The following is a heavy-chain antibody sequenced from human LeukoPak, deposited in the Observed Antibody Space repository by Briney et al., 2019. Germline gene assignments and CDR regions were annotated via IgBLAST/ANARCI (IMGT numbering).Heavy chain of an antibody. Sequence: SETLSLTCAVYGGSFSGYYWSWIRQPPGKGLEWIGEINHSGSTNYNPSPKSRVTISVDTSKNQFSLKLSSVTDADTAMYYCARSFYNTGGWFDPWGQGTLVTVSS. CDR3: ARSFYNTGGWFDP. V-gene: IGHV4-34*01. J-gene: IGHJ5*02. CDR2: INHSGST. CDR1: GGSFSGYY. D-gene: IGHD5-24*01.